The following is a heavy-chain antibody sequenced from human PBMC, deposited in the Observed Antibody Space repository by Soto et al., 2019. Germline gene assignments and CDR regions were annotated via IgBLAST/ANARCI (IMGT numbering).Heavy chain of an antibody. D-gene: IGHD1-26*01. Sequence: SETLSLTCTVSGGSISSYYWSWIRQPPGKGLEWIGYIYYSGSTNYNPSLKSRVTISVDTSKNQFSLKLSSVTAADTAVYYCARHSAQMGSFDYWGQGTLVTVS. J-gene: IGHJ4*02. V-gene: IGHV4-59*08. CDR3: ARHSAQMGSFDY. CDR1: GGSISSYY. CDR2: IYYSGST.